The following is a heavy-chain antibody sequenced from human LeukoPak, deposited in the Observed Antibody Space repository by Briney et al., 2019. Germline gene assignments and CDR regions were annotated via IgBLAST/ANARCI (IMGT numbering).Heavy chain of an antibody. J-gene: IGHJ4*02. CDR1: GGSISSSSYY. CDR2: IYYSGST. V-gene: IGHV4-39*01. Sequence: SETLSLTCTVSGGSISSSSYYWGWIRQPPGKGLEWIGSIYYSGSTYYNPSLKSRVTILVDTSKNQFSLKLSSVTAADTAVYYCASPLGYCSSTNCYGDYWGQGTLVTVSS. CDR3: ASPLGYCSSTNCYGDY. D-gene: IGHD2-2*01.